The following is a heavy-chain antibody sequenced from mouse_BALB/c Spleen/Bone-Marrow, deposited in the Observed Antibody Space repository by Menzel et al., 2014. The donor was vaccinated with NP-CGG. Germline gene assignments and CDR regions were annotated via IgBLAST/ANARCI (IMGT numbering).Heavy chain of an antibody. CDR1: GFNIKDTY. V-gene: IGHV14-3*02. Sequence: EVKLMESGAELVKPGASVKLSCTASGFNIKDTYMHWVKQRPEQGLEWIGRIDPANGNTKYDPKFQGKATITADTSSNTAYLQLSSLTSEDTAVYYCASYRYAWYFDVWGAGTTVPVSS. D-gene: IGHD2-14*01. CDR2: IDPANGNT. J-gene: IGHJ1*01. CDR3: ASYRYAWYFDV.